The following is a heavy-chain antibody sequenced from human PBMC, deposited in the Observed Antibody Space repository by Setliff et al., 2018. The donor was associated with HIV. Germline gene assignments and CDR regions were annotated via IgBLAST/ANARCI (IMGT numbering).Heavy chain of an antibody. CDR2: IMALFQRT. CDR1: GDTFRNYS. V-gene: IGHV1-69*05. J-gene: IGHJ4*02. D-gene: IGHD6-13*01. Sequence: SVKVSCKVSGDTFRNYSINWVRLAPGQGLEWMGEIMALFQRTQYAQKFQGRVTFTTDESTSTAYMELRSLRSDDTAIFYCARGRMAAAGMSIPRALDYWGQGTLVTVSS. CDR3: ARGRMAAAGMSIPRALDY.